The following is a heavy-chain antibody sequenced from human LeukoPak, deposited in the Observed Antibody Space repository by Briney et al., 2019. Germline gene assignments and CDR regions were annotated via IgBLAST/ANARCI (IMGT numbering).Heavy chain of an antibody. CDR1: GYTFTSYG. D-gene: IGHD1-26*01. J-gene: IGHJ4*02. V-gene: IGHV1-18*01. CDR3: ARDRRSGSLFDY. CDR2: ISAYNGNT. Sequence: ASVKVSCKASGYTFTSYGISWVRQAPGQGLEWMRWISAYNGNTNYAQKLQGRVTMTTDTSTSTAYMELRSLRSDDTAVYYCARDRRSGSLFDYWGQGTLVTVSS.